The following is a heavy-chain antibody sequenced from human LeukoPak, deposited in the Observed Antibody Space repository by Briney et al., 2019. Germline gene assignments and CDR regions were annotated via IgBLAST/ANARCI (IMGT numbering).Heavy chain of an antibody. D-gene: IGHD2-15*01. J-gene: IGHJ4*02. CDR1: GYTFTEYH. CDR3: TRGGSPPFHY. CDR2: INPNSGGT. Sequence: ASVKVSCKASGYTFTEYHLHWVGQAPGQGLEWMGYINPNSGGTNYAQKFQGRVAMTSDTSFSTVYMELSRLRSDDTAVYYCTRGGSPPFHYWGQGTLVTVSS. V-gene: IGHV1-2*02.